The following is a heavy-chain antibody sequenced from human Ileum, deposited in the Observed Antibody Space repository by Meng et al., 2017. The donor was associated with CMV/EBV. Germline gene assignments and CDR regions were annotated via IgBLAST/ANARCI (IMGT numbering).Heavy chain of an antibody. V-gene: IGHV3-21*01. CDR2: ISSNSRYT. CDR1: GFTFSNYD. J-gene: IGHJ6*02. Sequence: GGSLRLSCGASGFTFSNYDMNWVRQAPGKGLEWVSTISSNSRYTYYADSVKGRLTISRDNANNSLFLQMNSLRAEDTAVYYCARVPQLWTYYYGMDVWGQGTTVTVSS. CDR3: ARVPQLWTYYYGMDV. D-gene: IGHD5-18*01.